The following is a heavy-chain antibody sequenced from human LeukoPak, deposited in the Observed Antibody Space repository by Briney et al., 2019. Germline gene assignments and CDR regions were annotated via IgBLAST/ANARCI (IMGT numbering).Heavy chain of an antibody. CDR3: AKAWPYCSSTSCYQANYYGMDV. V-gene: IGHV3-23*01. CDR2: ISGSGGST. Sequence: QPAASLRLSCAASGFTFSSYAMSWVRQAPGKGLEWVSAISGSGGSTYYEDSVKGRFTISRDNSKNTLYLQMNSLRAEDTAVYYCAKAWPYCSSTSCYQANYYGMDVWGQGTTVTVSS. D-gene: IGHD2-2*01. J-gene: IGHJ6*02. CDR1: GFTFSSYA.